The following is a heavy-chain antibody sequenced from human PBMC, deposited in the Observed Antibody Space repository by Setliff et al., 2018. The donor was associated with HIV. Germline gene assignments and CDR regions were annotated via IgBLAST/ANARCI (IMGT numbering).Heavy chain of an antibody. CDR2: VYSSGST. D-gene: IGHD1-26*01. CDR1: GAGIISYS. Sequence: PSETLALTCTVSGAGIISYSWSWIRQPAGKGLEWIGRVYSSGSTNYNPSLRNRLTMSVDTSKKQFSLKLSSVTAADTAVYYCARGSVIVADALDIWGQGTMVTVSS. J-gene: IGHJ3*02. CDR3: ARGSVIVADALDI. V-gene: IGHV4-4*07.